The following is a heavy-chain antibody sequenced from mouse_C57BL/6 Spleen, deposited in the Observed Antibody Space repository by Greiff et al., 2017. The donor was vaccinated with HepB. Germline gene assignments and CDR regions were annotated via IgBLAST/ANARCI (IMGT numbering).Heavy chain of an antibody. CDR1: GYTFTDYN. CDR2: INPNNGDT. J-gene: IGHJ3*01. Sequence: EVQLQQSGPELVKPGASVKMSCKASGYTFTDYNMHWVKQSPGQGLEWIGNINPNNGDTNYNPKFKGKATLTVNKSSSTAYMELRSLTSEDSAVYYCARWWDWFAYWGQGTLVTVSA. D-gene: IGHD1-1*02. CDR3: ARWWDWFAY. V-gene: IGHV1-22*01.